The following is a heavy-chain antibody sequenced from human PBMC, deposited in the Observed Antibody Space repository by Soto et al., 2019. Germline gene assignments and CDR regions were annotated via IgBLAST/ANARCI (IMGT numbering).Heavy chain of an antibody. CDR1: GGSISSSNW. J-gene: IGHJ4*02. CDR2: IYHSGST. CDR3: VRSSIEPRVFMYPFDY. Sequence: SETLSLTCAVSGGSISSSNWWSWVRQPPGKGLEWIGEIYHSGSTNDNPSLKSRVTISVDKSKNQFSLKLSSVTAADTAVYYCVRSSIEPRVFMYPFDYWGLGTLVTVS. D-gene: IGHD6-6*01. V-gene: IGHV4-4*02.